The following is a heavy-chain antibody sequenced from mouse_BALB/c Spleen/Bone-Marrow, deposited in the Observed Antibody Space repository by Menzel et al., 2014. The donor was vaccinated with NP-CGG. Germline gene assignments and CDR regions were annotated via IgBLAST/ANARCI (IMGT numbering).Heavy chain of an antibody. D-gene: IGHD4-1*01. CDR2: INPSGST. CDR3: ARYPLGRGYFDY. Sequence: EVQLQESGPSLVKPSQTLSLTCSVTGDSITSGYWNWIRKFPGNKLEYMGYINPSGSTYYNPSLKSRISITRDTSKNQFYLQLNSVTTEDTATYYCARYPLGRGYFDYWGQVTTLTVSS. V-gene: IGHV3-8*02. CDR1: GDSITSGY. J-gene: IGHJ2*01.